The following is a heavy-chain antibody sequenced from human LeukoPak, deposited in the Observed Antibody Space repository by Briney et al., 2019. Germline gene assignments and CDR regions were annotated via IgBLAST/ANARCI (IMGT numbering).Heavy chain of an antibody. CDR3: ARAGYCSGGSCYSSPFDY. D-gene: IGHD2-15*01. V-gene: IGHV1-18*01. J-gene: IGHJ4*02. Sequence: ASVKVSCKASGYTFTSYGISWVRQAPGQGLEWMGWISAYNGNTNYAQKLQGRVTMTTDTSTSTAYMELRSLRSDDTAVYCCARAGYCSGGSCYSSPFDYWGQGTLVTVSS. CDR2: ISAYNGNT. CDR1: GYTFTSYG.